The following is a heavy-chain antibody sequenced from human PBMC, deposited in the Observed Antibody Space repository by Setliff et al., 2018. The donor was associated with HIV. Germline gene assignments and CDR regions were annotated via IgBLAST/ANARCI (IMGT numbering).Heavy chain of an antibody. CDR1: GGSISRYY. CDR3: GAFLSGYPY. CDR2: IYYSGST. Sequence: PSETLSLTCTVSGGSISRYYWSWIRQPPGKGLEWIGYIYYSGSTNYNPSLKSRVTISVDNGKNSLYLQMNSLKIEDTAVYFCGAFLSGYPYWGQGTLVTVSS. V-gene: IGHV4-59*03. D-gene: IGHD3-3*01. J-gene: IGHJ4*02.